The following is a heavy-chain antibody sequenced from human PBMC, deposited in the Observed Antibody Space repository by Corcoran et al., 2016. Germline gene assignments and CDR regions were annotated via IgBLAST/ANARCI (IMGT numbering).Heavy chain of an antibody. D-gene: IGHD3-3*01. Sequence: QLQLQESGPGLVKPSETLSLTCTVSGGSISSSSYYWGWIRQPPGKGLEWIGSISYRGSTNYNPSLKSRVNISVDTCKNQFSLNLSYLTAADAAVYYCARGGVTVFGITNRYYFDSLGQGTLVTVSS. CDR3: ARGGVTVFGITNRYYFDS. V-gene: IGHV4-39*01. CDR2: ISYRGST. CDR1: GGSISSSSYY. J-gene: IGHJ4*02.